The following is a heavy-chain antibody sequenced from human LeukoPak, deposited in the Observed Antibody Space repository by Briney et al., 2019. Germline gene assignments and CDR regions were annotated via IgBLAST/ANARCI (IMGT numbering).Heavy chain of an antibody. D-gene: IGHD3-3*01. V-gene: IGHV3-23*01. Sequence: GGSLRLSCAASGFTFSSYAMSWVRQAPGKGLEWVSGISGSGGSTYYADSVKGRFTISRDNSKNTLYLQMNSLRAEDTAVYYCAKPSFWSGYYIGGLGHFDYWGQGTLVTASS. CDR1: GFTFSSYA. J-gene: IGHJ4*02. CDR2: ISGSGGST. CDR3: AKPSFWSGYYIGGLGHFDY.